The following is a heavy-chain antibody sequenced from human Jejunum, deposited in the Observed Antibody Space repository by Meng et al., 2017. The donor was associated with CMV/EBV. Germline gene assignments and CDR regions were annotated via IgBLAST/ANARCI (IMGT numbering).Heavy chain of an antibody. V-gene: IGHV3-30*02. D-gene: IGHD6-19*01. CDR1: GLNFDSYG. J-gene: IGHJ4*02. CDR2: IRNDGTNK. Sequence: QVELGGCAVGVVQPGVSLRLSCAASGLNFDSYGMHWVRQAPGKGLEWLAFIRNDGTNKYYADSVKGRFFILRDTSKNTVYLQLNSLRIEDTAMYYCAKDVAVAGHFDSWGQGTLVTVSS. CDR3: AKDVAVAGHFDS.